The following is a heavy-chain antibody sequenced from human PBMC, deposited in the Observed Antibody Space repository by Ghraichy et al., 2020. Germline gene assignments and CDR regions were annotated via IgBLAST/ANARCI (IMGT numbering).Heavy chain of an antibody. CDR1: GFTFSSYW. V-gene: IGHV3-7*03. J-gene: IGHJ4*02. CDR2: IKQDGSEK. CDR3: AREGSRGYFAY. Sequence: GESLNISCAASGFTFSSYWMSWVRQAPGKGLEWVANIKQDGSEKYYVDSVKCRFTISRDNAKNSLYLQMNSLRAEDTAVYYCAREGSRGYFAYWGQGTLVTVSS. D-gene: IGHD6-13*01.